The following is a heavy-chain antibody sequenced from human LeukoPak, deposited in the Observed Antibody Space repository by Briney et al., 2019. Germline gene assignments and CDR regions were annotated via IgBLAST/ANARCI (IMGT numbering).Heavy chain of an antibody. CDR3: ARGAYCSSTSCYGGYYYYYGMDV. D-gene: IGHD2-2*01. CDR2: ISAYNGNT. J-gene: IGHJ6*02. V-gene: IGHV1-18*01. CDR1: GYTFTSYG. Sequence: ASVKASCKASGYTFTSYGISWVRQAPGQGLEWMGWISAYNGNTNYAQKLQGRVTMTTDTSTSTAYMELRSLRSDDTAVYYCARGAYCSSTSCYGGYYYYYGMDVWGQGTTVTVSS.